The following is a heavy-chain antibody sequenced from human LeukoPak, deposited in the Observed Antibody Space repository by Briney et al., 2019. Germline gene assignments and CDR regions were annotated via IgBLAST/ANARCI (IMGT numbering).Heavy chain of an antibody. Sequence: PGGSLRLSCAASGFTFSSYWMSWVRQAPGRGLEWVANIKQDGSEKYYVDYVKGRFTISRDNAKNSLYLQMNSLRAEDTAVYYCARDYYDSSGYYRFDCWGQGTLVTVSS. D-gene: IGHD3-22*01. CDR3: ARDYYDSSGYYRFDC. CDR1: GFTFSSYW. J-gene: IGHJ4*02. CDR2: IKQDGSEK. V-gene: IGHV3-7*01.